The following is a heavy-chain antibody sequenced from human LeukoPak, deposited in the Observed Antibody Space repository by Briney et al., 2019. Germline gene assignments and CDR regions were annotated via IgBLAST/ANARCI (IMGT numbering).Heavy chain of an antibody. CDR1: GYSISSGYY. J-gene: IGHJ2*01. D-gene: IGHD3-3*01. Sequence: SETLSLTCTVSGYSISSGYYWGWIRQPPGKGLEWIGSIYHSGSTYYNPSLKSRVTISVDTSKNQFSLKLSSVTAADTAVYYCARDRTIFGVVMRWHFDLWGRGTLVTVSS. CDR3: ARDRTIFGVVMRWHFDL. CDR2: IYHSGST. V-gene: IGHV4-38-2*02.